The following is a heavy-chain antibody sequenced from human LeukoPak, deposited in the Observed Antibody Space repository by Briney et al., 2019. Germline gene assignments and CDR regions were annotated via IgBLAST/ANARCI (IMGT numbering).Heavy chain of an antibody. CDR1: GGSISSYY. CDR2: IYTGGST. V-gene: IGHV4-4*07. Sequence: SETLSLTCTVSGGSISSYYWSWIRQPAGKGLEWIGRIYTGGSTNYNPSLKSRVTISVDTSKNQFSLKLSSVTAADTAVYYCARESRSSGWDYWGQGTLVTVSS. CDR3: ARESRSSGWDY. D-gene: IGHD6-19*01. J-gene: IGHJ4*02.